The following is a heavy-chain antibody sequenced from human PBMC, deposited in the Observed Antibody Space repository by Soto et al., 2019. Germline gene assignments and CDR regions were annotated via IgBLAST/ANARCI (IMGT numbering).Heavy chain of an antibody. J-gene: IGHJ6*02. Sequence: SVKVSGKASGGTFISYAISWVRQAPGQGLEWMGGIIAIFGTANYAQKCKGRVTITADEFTSTVYMERSRLRSEDTAVYYGARDRATMVRYFVYYYCGRDVWGQGTTVTVSS. D-gene: IGHD3-10*01. CDR3: ARDRATMVRYFVYYYCGRDV. CDR1: GGTFISYA. V-gene: IGHV1-69*13. CDR2: IIAIFGTA.